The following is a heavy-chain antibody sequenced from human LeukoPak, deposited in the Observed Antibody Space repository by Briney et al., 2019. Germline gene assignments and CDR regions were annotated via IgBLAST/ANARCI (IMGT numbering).Heavy chain of an antibody. CDR3: ARGPPLAYYGTGGYYFFDY. V-gene: IGHV4-34*01. D-gene: IGHD3-22*01. CDR1: GGSFGGYF. J-gene: IGHJ4*02. Sequence: SETLSPTCSAYGGSFGGYFWSWIRQPPGEGLEWIGEVNHSGSTNYNPSLKSRVTISVDTSRTQFSLNLRSVTAADTAVYYCARGPPLAYYGTGGYYFFDYWGQGILVTVSP. CDR2: VNHSGST.